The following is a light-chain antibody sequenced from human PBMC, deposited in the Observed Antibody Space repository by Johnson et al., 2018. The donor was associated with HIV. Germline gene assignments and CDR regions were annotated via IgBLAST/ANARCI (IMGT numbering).Light chain of an antibody. CDR3: GTWDSSLSAYV. Sequence: HSVLTQPPSVSAAPGQTVTISCSGSSSNIGNNYVSWYQQLPGTAPKLLIYENNKRPSGIPDRFSGSKSGTSATLGITGLQTGDEADYYCGTWDSSLSAYVCGTGTKVTGL. CDR2: ENN. V-gene: IGLV1-51*02. J-gene: IGLJ1*01. CDR1: SSNIGNNY.